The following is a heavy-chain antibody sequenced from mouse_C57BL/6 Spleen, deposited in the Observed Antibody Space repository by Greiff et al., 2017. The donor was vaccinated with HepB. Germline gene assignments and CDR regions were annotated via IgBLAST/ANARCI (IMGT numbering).Heavy chain of an antibody. CDR3: ARRGYGNSYFYWYFDV. CDR1: GFTFSDYG. V-gene: IGHV5-17*01. CDR2: ISSGSSTI. Sequence: EVHLVESGGGLVKPGGSLKLSCAASGFTFSDYGMHWVRQAPEKGLEWVAYISSGSSTIYYADTVKGRFTISRDNAKNTLFLQRTSLRSEDTAMYYCARRGYGNSYFYWYFDVWGTGTTVTVSS. D-gene: IGHD2-10*02. J-gene: IGHJ1*03.